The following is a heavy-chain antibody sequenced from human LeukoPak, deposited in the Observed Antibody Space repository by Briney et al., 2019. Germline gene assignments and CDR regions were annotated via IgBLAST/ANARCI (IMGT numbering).Heavy chain of an antibody. CDR2: IYPGDSDT. D-gene: IGHD3-22*01. Sequence: GESLKISCKGFGYSFSTYWIGWMRQMPGKGLEWMGMIYPGDSDTGYSPSFQGQVTISADKSISTAYLQWSSLKASDTAMYYCARKPSGSDYWGQGTLVTVSS. CDR3: ARKPSGSDY. V-gene: IGHV5-51*01. J-gene: IGHJ4*02. CDR1: GYSFSTYW.